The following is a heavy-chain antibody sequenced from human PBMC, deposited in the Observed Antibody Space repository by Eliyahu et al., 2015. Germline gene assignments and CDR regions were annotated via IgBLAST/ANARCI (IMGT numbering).Heavy chain of an antibody. V-gene: IGHV3-43D*04. CDR3: AKGDSSGWRAYYYYGMDV. Sequence: EVQLVESGGVVVQPGGSLRLSCAASGFXFXXXAXXWVRQAPGKGLEWVSLISWDGGSTYYADSVKGRFTIPRDNSKNSLYLQMNSLRAEDTALYYCAKGDSSGWRAYYYYGMDVWGQGTTVTVSS. CDR2: ISWDGGST. J-gene: IGHJ6*02. D-gene: IGHD6-19*01. CDR1: GFXFXXXA.